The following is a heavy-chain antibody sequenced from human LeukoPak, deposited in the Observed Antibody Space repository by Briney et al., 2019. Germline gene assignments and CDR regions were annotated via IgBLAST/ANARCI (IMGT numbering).Heavy chain of an antibody. D-gene: IGHD3-10*01. V-gene: IGHV4-59*01. Sequence: SETLSLTCTVSGDSISSYYWSWIRQPPGKGLEWIGYIYYTGRTDYNPSLKSRVTISVDTSKNQFSLKLSSVTAADTAVYYCARDSGPWGVFDPWGQGTLVTVSS. CDR1: GDSISSYY. CDR2: IYYTGRT. CDR3: ARDSGPWGVFDP. J-gene: IGHJ5*02.